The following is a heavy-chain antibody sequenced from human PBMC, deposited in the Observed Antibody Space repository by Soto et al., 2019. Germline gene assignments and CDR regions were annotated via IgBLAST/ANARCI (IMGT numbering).Heavy chain of an antibody. CDR3: AKDHAWQWLVRGGSYFDY. CDR2: ISYDGSNK. D-gene: IGHD6-19*01. CDR1: GFTFSSYG. J-gene: IGHJ4*02. Sequence: QPGGSLRLSCAASGFTFSSYGMHWVRQAPGKGLEWVAVISYDGSNKYYADSVKGRFTISRDNSKNTLYLQMNSLRAEDTAVYYCAKDHAWQWLVRGGSYFDYWGQGTLVTVSS. V-gene: IGHV3-30*18.